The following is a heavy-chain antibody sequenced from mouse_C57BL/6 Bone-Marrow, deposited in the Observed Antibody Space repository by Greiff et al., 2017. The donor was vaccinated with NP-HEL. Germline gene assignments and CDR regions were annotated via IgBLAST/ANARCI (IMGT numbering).Heavy chain of an antibody. CDR2: IDPENGDT. CDR1: GFNITDDY. V-gene: IGHV14-4*01. J-gene: IGHJ4*01. Sequence: VQLKESGAELVRPGASVKLSCTVSGFNITDDYMHWVKQRPEQGLEWIGWIDPENGDTEYASKFQGKATITADTSSNTAYLQLSSLTSEDTAVDYCTTGGSSPYAMDYWGQGTSVTVSS. D-gene: IGHD1-1*01. CDR3: TTGGSSPYAMDY.